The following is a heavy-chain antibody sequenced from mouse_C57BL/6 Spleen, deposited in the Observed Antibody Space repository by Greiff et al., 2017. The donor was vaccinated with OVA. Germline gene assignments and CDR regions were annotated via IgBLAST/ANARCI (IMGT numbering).Heavy chain of an antibody. CDR1: GYSITSGYY. Sequence: EVQLVESGPGLVKPSQSLSLTCSVTGYSITSGYYWNWIRQFPGNKLEWMGYISYDGSNNYNPSLKNRISITRDTSKNQFFLKLNSVTTEDTATYYCASTPYDYDLWFAYWGQGTLVTVSA. D-gene: IGHD2-4*01. CDR2: ISYDGSN. V-gene: IGHV3-6*01. J-gene: IGHJ3*01. CDR3: ASTPYDYDLWFAY.